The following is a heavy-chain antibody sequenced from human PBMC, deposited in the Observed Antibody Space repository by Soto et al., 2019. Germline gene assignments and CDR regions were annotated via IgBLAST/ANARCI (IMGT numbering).Heavy chain of an antibody. V-gene: IGHV3-30*18. CDR2: ISYDGSNK. D-gene: IGHD5-18*01. J-gene: IGHJ4*02. CDR3: AKSPAWIQLWLVGEMVADY. Sequence: PGGSLRLSCAASGFTFSSYGMHWVRQAPGKGLEWVAVISYDGSNKYYADSVKGRFTISRDNSKNTLYLQMNSLRAEDTAVYYCAKSPAWIQLWLVGEMVADYWGQGTLVTVSS. CDR1: GFTFSSYG.